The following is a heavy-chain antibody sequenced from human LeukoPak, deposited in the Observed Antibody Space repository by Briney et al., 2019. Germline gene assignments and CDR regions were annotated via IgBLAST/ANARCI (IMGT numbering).Heavy chain of an antibody. Sequence: SETLSLTCTVSGYSISSGYYWGWIRQPPGKGLEWIGNIYYSGSANHNPSLKSRVTISRDTSKNQFSLKLTSVTTADTAVYYCARTELGLVPAATVEPYYFDYWGQGTLVTVSS. CDR3: ARTELGLVPAATVEPYYFDY. D-gene: IGHD2-2*01. CDR1: GYSISSGYY. CDR2: IYYSGSA. J-gene: IGHJ4*02. V-gene: IGHV4-38-2*02.